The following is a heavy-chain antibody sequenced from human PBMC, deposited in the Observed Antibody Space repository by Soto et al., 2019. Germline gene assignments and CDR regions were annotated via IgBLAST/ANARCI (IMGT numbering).Heavy chain of an antibody. CDR2: ISAYNGNT. D-gene: IGHD2-2*01. CDR3: ARVGYCSSTSCYRLNNWFDP. V-gene: IGHV1-18*01. J-gene: IGHJ5*02. Sequence: ASVKASGKASGYTFTSCGISWDRQDPGQGLEWMGWISAYNGNTNYAQKLQGRVTMTTDTSTSTAYMELRSLRSDDTAVYYCARVGYCSSTSCYRLNNWFDPWGQGTLVTVSS. CDR1: GYTFTSCG.